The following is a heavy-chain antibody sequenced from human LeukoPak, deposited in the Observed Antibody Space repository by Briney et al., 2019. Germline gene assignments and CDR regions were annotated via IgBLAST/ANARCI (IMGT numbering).Heavy chain of an antibody. CDR1: GFTFSNYW. D-gene: IGHD6-19*01. J-gene: IGHJ5*02. CDR2: INSDGSDR. CDR3: ARGYRGAVPDPEGGS. V-gene: IGHV3-74*01. Sequence: GGSLRLSCAASGFTFSNYWMHWVRQAPGKGLVWVSRINSDGSDRSHADSVKGRFTISRDNAKNTLYLQMNSLRVEDTAVYYCARGYRGAVPDPEGGSWGQGTLVTVSS.